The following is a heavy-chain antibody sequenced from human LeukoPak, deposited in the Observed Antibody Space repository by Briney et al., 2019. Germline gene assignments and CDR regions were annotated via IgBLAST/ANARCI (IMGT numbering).Heavy chain of an antibody. CDR1: GFTFGDYA. CDR3: TRGPYNNYVNLDY. Sequence: GGSLRLSCTASGFTFGDYAMSWVRQASGKGLEWVGFIRSKAFGGTTEYAASVKGRFTISRDDSKYIAHLQMNSLKSEGTAVYYCTRGPYNNYVNLDYWGQGTLVTVSS. D-gene: IGHD4-11*01. V-gene: IGHV3-49*04. CDR2: IRSKAFGGTT. J-gene: IGHJ4*02.